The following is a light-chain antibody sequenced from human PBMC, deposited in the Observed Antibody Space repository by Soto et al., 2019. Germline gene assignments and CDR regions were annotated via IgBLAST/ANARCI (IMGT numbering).Light chain of an antibody. CDR2: HVS. J-gene: IGLJ1*01. CDR3: ISYASSSTLYV. V-gene: IGLV2-14*03. CDR1: SSDVGGYNY. Sequence: QSALTQPASVSGSPGQSITISCTGTSSDVGGYNYVSWYQQHPGKAPKLMIYHVSNRPSGVSNRFSGSKSGNTASLTISGLQAEDEADYYCISYASSSTLYVFGAGTKLTVL.